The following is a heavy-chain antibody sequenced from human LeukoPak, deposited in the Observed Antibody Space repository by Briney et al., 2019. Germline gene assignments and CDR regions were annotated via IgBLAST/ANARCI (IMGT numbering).Heavy chain of an antibody. CDR2: ISGASSTI. CDR1: GFTFSTYI. V-gene: IGHV3-48*04. CDR3: AKDQYQLLSFDY. J-gene: IGHJ4*02. Sequence: GGSLRLSCAASGFTFSTYIMTWVRQAPGKGLEWVSYISGASSTIYYADSVKGRFTISRDNAKNSLFLQMNSLRAEDTAVYYCAKDQYQLLSFDYWGQGTLVTVSS. D-gene: IGHD2-2*01.